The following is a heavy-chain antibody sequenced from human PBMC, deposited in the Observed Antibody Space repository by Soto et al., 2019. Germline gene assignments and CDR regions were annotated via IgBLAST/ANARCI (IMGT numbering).Heavy chain of an antibody. V-gene: IGHV4-61*03. D-gene: IGHD4-4*01. CDR3: ARDSVLAYYSEPRSPFCFDP. Sequence: PSETLSLTCTVSGGSVGSGSYYWSWIRQPLGKGLEWIGYIYYSGNTDYNPSLRGRATISVDKAKNHFSMQLTSVTSADTAIYYCARDSVLAYYSEPRSPFCFDPWVHGATVAVYS. CDR1: GGSVGSGSYY. CDR2: IYYSGNT. J-gene: IGHJ5*02.